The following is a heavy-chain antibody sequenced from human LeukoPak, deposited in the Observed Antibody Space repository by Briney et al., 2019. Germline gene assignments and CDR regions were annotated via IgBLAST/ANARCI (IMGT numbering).Heavy chain of an antibody. CDR2: IYHSGST. J-gene: IGHJ4*02. V-gene: IGHV4-38-2*02. CDR3: ARVPGTVDY. Sequence: PSETLSLTCTVSGYSISSGYYWGWIRQPPGKGLEWIGSIYHSGSTYYNPSLKSRVTISVDTSKNQFSLKLSSVTAADTAVYYCARVPGTVDYWGQGTLVTVS. CDR1: GYSISSGYY. D-gene: IGHD1-1*01.